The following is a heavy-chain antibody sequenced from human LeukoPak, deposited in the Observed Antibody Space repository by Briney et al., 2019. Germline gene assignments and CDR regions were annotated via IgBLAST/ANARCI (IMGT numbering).Heavy chain of an antibody. J-gene: IGHJ6*02. CDR1: GFTFSSYG. V-gene: IGHV3-13*04. CDR2: IGTAGDT. Sequence: PGGSLRLSCAASGFTFSSYGMHWVRQATGKGLEWVSAIGTAGDTYYPGSVKGRFTISRENAKNSLYLQMNSLRAGDTAVYYCARAGEGDYYYGMDVWGQGTTVTVSS. CDR3: ARAGEGDYYYGMDV. D-gene: IGHD3-16*01.